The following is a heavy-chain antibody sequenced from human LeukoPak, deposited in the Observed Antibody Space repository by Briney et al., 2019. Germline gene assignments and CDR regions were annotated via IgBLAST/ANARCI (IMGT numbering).Heavy chain of an antibody. CDR3: AKMTSGVMHRHFED. D-gene: IGHD2-15*01. Sequence: GGSLRLSCAASGFTFISYTMTWIRQAPGKGLEWVASVSSGSSYITYADSVKGRFTLSRDNSRNTVLLQMHSLRVEDTAVYYCAKMTSGVMHRHFEDWGQGTLVTVSS. CDR2: VSSGSSYI. V-gene: IGHV3-21*04. J-gene: IGHJ4*02. CDR1: GFTFISYT.